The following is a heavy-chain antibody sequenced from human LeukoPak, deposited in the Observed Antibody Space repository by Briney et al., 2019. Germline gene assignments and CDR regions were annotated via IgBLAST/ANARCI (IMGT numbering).Heavy chain of an antibody. J-gene: IGHJ3*02. CDR3: AKRYFDITIKAFDI. Sequence: GGSLRLSCAASGFTFTSYSMNWVRQAPGKGLEWVSTISGGGGSTYYADSVKGRFTISRDNSKNTLYLQMNSLRAADTAMYYCAKRYFDITIKAFDIWGQGTMVTVSS. CDR1: GFTFTSYS. D-gene: IGHD3-10*01. CDR2: ISGGGGST. V-gene: IGHV3-23*01.